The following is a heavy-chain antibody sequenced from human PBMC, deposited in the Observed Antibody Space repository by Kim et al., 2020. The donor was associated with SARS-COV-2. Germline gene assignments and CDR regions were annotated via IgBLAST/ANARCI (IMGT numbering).Heavy chain of an antibody. J-gene: IGHJ5*02. CDR3: TRTALPKLQWCGEVLGWFDP. CDR1: GFSFSDSG. D-gene: IGHD3-10*01. V-gene: IGHV3-49*04. Sequence: GGSLRLSCTVSGFSFSDSGMSWVRQAPGKGLEWVGFIRSRSYGGTTEYAASVKGRFTISRDDSKSIAYLQMNSLKTEDSAVYYCTRTALPKLQWCGEVLGWFDPWGQGTLVTVSS. CDR2: IRSRSYGGTT.